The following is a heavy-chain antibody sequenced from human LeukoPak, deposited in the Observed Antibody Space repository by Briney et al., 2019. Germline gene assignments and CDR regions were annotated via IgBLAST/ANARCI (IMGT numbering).Heavy chain of an antibody. CDR2: ISAYNGNT. Sequence: ASVKVSCKASGYTFTSYGISWVRQAPGQGLEWMGWISAYNGNTNCAQKLQGRVTMTTDTSTSTAYMELRSLRSDDTAVYYCARVLNWNYGGLVGYYFDYWGQGTLVTVSS. CDR1: GYTFTSYG. D-gene: IGHD1-7*01. CDR3: ARVLNWNYGGLVGYYFDY. J-gene: IGHJ4*02. V-gene: IGHV1-18*01.